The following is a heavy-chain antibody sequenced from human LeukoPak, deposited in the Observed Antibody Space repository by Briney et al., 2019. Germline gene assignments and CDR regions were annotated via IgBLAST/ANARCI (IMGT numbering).Heavy chain of an antibody. CDR1: GYTFTSYG. V-gene: IGHV1-2*02. J-gene: IGHJ4*02. CDR3: ARDGTETYYDFWSGYTFDY. Sequence: ASVKVSCKASGYTFTSYGISWVRQAPGQGLEWMGWINPNSGGTNYAQKFQGRVTMTRDTSISTAYMELSRLRSDDTAVYYCARDGTETYYDFWSGYTFDYWGQGTLVTVSS. D-gene: IGHD3-3*01. CDR2: INPNSGGT.